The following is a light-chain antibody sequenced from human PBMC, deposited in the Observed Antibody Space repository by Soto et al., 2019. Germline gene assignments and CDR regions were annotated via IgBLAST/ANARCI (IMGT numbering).Light chain of an antibody. CDR3: MQSTQLPRT. J-gene: IGKJ2*01. V-gene: IGKV2D-29*01. CDR1: QSLLQSDGKTY. CDR2: EGS. Sequence: DIALTQTPLSQSVTPGQPASISCKSSQSLLQSDGKTYLYWYLQRPGQPPQILIYEGSKRFSGVPDRFSGSGSGTDFTLKTSRLEAEDVGVYYCMQSTQLPRTFGPGTKLEIK.